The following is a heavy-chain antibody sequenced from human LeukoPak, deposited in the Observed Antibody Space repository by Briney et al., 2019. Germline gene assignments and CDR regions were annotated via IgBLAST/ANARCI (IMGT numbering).Heavy chain of an antibody. CDR3: AKRGVVIRVILVGFHKEAYYFDS. CDR1: GFTFSIYW. CDR2: ISASGSGT. Sequence: GGSLRLSCAASGFTFSIYWMSWVRQAPGKGPEWVSSISASGSGTYYADSVKGRFTISRDNPKNTLYLQMNSLRVEDTAVYFCAKRGVVIRVILVGFHKEAYYFDSWGQGALVTVSS. D-gene: IGHD3-22*01. V-gene: IGHV3-23*01. J-gene: IGHJ4*02.